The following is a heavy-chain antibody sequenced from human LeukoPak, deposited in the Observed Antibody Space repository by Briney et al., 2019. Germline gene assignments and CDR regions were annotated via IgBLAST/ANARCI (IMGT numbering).Heavy chain of an antibody. V-gene: IGHV4-61*01. Sequence: SETLSLTCTVSGGPVNSGYYYWNWIRQPPGKGLEWIGYIYYSGSTKYNPSLKSRVTISVDTSENQFSLKLTSVTAADTAVYYCARGAYCSGGTCYHNPYYYYHMDVWGTGTTVTVSS. CDR3: ARGAYCSGGTCYHNPYYYYHMDV. D-gene: IGHD2-15*01. CDR2: IYYSGST. J-gene: IGHJ6*03. CDR1: GGPVNSGYYY.